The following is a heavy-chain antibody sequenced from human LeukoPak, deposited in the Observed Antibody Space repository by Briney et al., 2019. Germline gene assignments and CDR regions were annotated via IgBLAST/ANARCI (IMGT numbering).Heavy chain of an antibody. CDR1: GFTFSSYA. Sequence: GGSLRLSCAASGFTFSSYAMSWVRQAPGKGLEWVSAISGSGGSTYYADSVKGRFTISRDNSKNTLYLQMNSLRAEDTAVYYCAPPRQEAAHPSLGIVDYWGQGTLVTVSS. D-gene: IGHD6-6*01. CDR2: ISGSGGST. V-gene: IGHV3-23*01. J-gene: IGHJ4*02. CDR3: APPRQEAAHPSLGIVDY.